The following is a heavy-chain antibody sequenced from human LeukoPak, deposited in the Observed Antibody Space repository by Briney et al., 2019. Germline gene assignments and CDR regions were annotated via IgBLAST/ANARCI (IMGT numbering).Heavy chain of an antibody. CDR3: ASQAAAYYDILTGSEDYYFDY. Sequence: PSETLSLTCTVSGGSISSYYWSWIRQPPGKGLEWIGYIYYSGSTNYNPSLKSRVTISVDTSKNQFSLKLSSVTAADTAVYYCASQAAAYYDILTGSEDYYFDYWGQGTLVTVSS. J-gene: IGHJ4*02. CDR2: IYYSGST. D-gene: IGHD3-9*01. CDR1: GGSISSYY. V-gene: IGHV4-59*08.